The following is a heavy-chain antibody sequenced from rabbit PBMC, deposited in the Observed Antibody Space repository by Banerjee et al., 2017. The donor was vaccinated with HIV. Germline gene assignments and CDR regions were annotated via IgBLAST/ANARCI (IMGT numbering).Heavy chain of an antibody. CDR2: IDAGTSGTT. V-gene: IGHV1S45*01. CDR3: ARRNSDGRDYGNLHL. CDR1: GFSFNNNYH. D-gene: IGHD2-1*01. Sequence: QEQLEESGGDLVKPGASLTLTCTASGFSFNNNYHMCCGRQAQGKGLEWISCIDAGTSGTTYSANGAKGRVTFSKSTSTTVTLQMPRLTAADTATYFCARRNSDGRDYGNLHLRGPGTLVTVS. J-gene: IGHJ4*01.